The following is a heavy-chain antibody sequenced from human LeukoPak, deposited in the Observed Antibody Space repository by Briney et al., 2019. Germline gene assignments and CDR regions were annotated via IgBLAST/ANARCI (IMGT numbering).Heavy chain of an antibody. Sequence: ASVKVSCKASGYTFTSYGISWVRQAPGQGLEWMGWISAYNGNTNYAQKLQGRVTMTTDTSTSTAYMELRSLRSDDTAVYYCARADSSGSYYSLAEYFDYWGQGTLVTVSS. D-gene: IGHD3-10*01. CDR2: ISAYNGNT. J-gene: IGHJ4*02. CDR3: ARADSSGSYYSLAEYFDY. V-gene: IGHV1-18*01. CDR1: GYTFTSYG.